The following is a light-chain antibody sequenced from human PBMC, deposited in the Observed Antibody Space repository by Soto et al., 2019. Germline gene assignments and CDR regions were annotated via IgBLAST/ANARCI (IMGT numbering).Light chain of an antibody. CDR3: QQYNKWIT. CDR2: AAS. Sequence: EVLLTHSPASLSVSPGERATLSCRASQSVRSNLAWYQQKSGQAPRLLIYAASTRATGIPARFSASGSETEFTLTISSLQSEDFAVYYCQQYNKWITFGQGTRLEIK. J-gene: IGKJ5*01. CDR1: QSVRSN. V-gene: IGKV3-15*01.